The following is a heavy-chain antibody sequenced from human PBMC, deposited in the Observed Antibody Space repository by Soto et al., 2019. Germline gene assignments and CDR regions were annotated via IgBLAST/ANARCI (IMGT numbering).Heavy chain of an antibody. CDR3: AHKGGRGAGMDV. CDR1: GFSVSTSGVG. CDR2: IYWDDDK. D-gene: IGHD2-15*01. Sequence: QITLKESGPALVKPTQTLTLTCTFSGFSVSTSGVGVAWIRQPPGKALEWLALIYWDDDKRYSPFLQSRVTITKHSYKNQVVLTMTNMDPVDTATYYCAHKGGRGAGMDVWGQGTTVTVSS. J-gene: IGHJ6*02. V-gene: IGHV2-5*02.